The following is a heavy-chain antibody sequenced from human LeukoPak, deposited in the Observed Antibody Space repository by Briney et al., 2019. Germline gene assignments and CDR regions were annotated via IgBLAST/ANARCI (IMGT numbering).Heavy chain of an antibody. CDR2: ITGSGGNT. CDR1: GFTFSNYA. J-gene: IGHJ4*02. D-gene: IGHD3-9*01. V-gene: IGHV3-23*01. Sequence: GASLRLSCAASGFTFSNYAMSWVRQAPGKGLERVSAITGSGGNTYYADSVKGRFTISRDNSKNTVFLQMNSLRAEDTAVYYCAKWGDYDALTGYYVSDYWGQGTLVTVSS. CDR3: AKWGDYDALTGYYVSDY.